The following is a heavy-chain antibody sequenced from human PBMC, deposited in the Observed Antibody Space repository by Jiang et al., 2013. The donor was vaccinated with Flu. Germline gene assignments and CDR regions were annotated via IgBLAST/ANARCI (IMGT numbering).Heavy chain of an antibody. CDR3: SKIDWGSLPPVK. CDR2: TYYRSKWYN. Sequence: AISGDSVSSNSATWNWIRRSPSRGPEWLGRTYYRSKWYNDYATSVKSRITINPDTSKNQFSLQLNSVTPEDTAMYYCSKIDWGSLPPVKWGQGTLVTVSS. CDR1: GDSVSSNSAT. V-gene: IGHV6-1*01. J-gene: IGHJ4*02. D-gene: IGHD7-27*01.